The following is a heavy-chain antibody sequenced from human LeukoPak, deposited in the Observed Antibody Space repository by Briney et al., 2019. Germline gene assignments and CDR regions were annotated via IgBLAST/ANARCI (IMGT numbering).Heavy chain of an antibody. CDR1: GFTFNNYW. V-gene: IGHV3-7*01. CDR3: VREDDVRVPAHRGDWFDP. CDR2: IKRDGSEK. D-gene: IGHD2-2*01. J-gene: IGHJ5*02. Sequence: TGGSLRLSCVVSGFTFNNYWMSWVRHAPGKGLEWVANIKRDGSEKNYVDSVKGRFTISRDNAKNSLYLQMNSLRAEDTAVYYCVREDDVRVPAHRGDWFDPWGQGTLVTVSS.